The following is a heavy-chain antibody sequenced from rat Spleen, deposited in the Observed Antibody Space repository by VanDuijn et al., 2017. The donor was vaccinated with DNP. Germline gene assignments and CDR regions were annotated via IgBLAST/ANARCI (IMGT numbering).Heavy chain of an antibody. J-gene: IGHJ2*01. D-gene: IGHD1-4*01. V-gene: IGHV5-7*01. CDR3: TRGLPGNGYLDY. CDR1: GFTFSDHN. CDR2: INYDGSNT. Sequence: EVQLVESGGDLVQPGRSLKLSCAASGFTFSDHNMAWVRQAPKKGLEWVATINYDGSNTYYRDSVKGRFTISRDSAKSTLYLQMDSLRSEDTATYYCTRGLPGNGYLDYWGQGVMVTVSS.